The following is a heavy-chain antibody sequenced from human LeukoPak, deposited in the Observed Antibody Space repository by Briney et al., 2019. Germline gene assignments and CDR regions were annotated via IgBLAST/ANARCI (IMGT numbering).Heavy chain of an antibody. CDR3: ARARVGATGSDWFDP. D-gene: IGHD1-26*01. CDR1: GGSISSGSYY. Sequence: SETLSLTCTVSGGSISSGSYYWSWIRQPAGKGLEWIGRIYTSGSTNYNPSLKSRVTISVDTSKNQFSPKLSSVTAADTAVYYCARARVGATGSDWFDPWGQGTPVTVSS. CDR2: IYTSGST. V-gene: IGHV4-61*02. J-gene: IGHJ5*02.